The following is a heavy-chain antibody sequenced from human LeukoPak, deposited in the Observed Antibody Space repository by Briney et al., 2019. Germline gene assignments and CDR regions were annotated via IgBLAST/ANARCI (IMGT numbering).Heavy chain of an antibody. CDR1: GGSFSGYY. V-gene: IGHV4-34*01. J-gene: IGHJ4*02. CDR2: INHSGNT. CDR3: ARGRSCSGGGCYPITLDY. D-gene: IGHD2-15*01. Sequence: PSETLSLTCAVYGGSFSGYYWSWIRQPPGKGLEWIGEINHSGNTNYNPSLESRVTILVDASKYQFSLKLSSVTAADTAVYYCARGRSCSGGGCYPITLDYWGQGTLLTVSS.